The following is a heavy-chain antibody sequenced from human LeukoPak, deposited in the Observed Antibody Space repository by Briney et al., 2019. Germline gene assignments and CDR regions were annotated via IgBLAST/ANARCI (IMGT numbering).Heavy chain of an antibody. CDR2: ISSSSSYI. CDR1: GFTFSSYS. D-gene: IGHD2-15*01. Sequence: GGSLRLSCAASGFTFSSYSMNWVRQAAGKWLEWVSSISSSSSYIYYADSVNGRFTISRDNAKISRYLQMNSLRAEDTAVYYCAREDGGYCSGGSCYGNWFDPWGQGTLVTVSS. J-gene: IGHJ5*02. CDR3: AREDGGYCSGGSCYGNWFDP. V-gene: IGHV3-21*01.